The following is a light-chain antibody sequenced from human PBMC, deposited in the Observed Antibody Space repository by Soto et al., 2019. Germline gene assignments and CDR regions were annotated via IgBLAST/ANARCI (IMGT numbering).Light chain of an antibody. CDR3: GAWDDRLTVYV. V-gene: IGLV2-14*01. J-gene: IGLJ1*01. CDR1: SSDVGGYNY. CDR2: DNN. Sequence: QSALTQPASVSGSPGQSITISCTGTSSDVGGYNYVSWYQQHPGKAPKLMIYDNNKRPSGIPARFSGSKSGTSATLGITGLQTGDEADYYCGAWDDRLTVYVFGSGTKLTVL.